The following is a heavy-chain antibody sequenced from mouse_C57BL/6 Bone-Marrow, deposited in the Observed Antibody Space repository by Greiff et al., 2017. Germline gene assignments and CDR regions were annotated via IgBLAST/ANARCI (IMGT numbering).Heavy chain of an antibody. D-gene: IGHD2-5*01. V-gene: IGHV1-81*01. CDR2: IYPRSGNT. CDR1: GYTFTSYG. Sequence: VQLQQSGAELARPGASVKLSCKASGYTFTSYGISWVKQRPGQGLEWIGEIYPRSGNTYYNEKFKGKATLTADKSSSTAYMELRSLTSEDSAVYFCADYSNYGYAMDYWGQGTSVTVSS. J-gene: IGHJ4*01. CDR3: ADYSNYGYAMDY.